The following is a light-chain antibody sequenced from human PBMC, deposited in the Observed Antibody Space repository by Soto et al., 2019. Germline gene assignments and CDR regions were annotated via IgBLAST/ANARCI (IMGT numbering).Light chain of an antibody. CDR2: LEGSGSY. CDR3: ETWDSNTRV. Sequence: QLVLTQSSSASASLGSSVKLTCTLSSGHSSYIIAWHQQQPGKAPRYLVKLEGSGSYNKGSGVPDRFSGSSSGADRYLTISNLQSEDEADYYCETWDSNTRVFGGGTKVTVL. V-gene: IGLV4-60*03. J-gene: IGLJ2*01. CDR1: SGHSSYI.